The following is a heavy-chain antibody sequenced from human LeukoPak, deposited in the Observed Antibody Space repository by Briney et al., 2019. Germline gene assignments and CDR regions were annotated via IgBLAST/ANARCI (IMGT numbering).Heavy chain of an antibody. CDR3: ARVPGGALNWFDP. D-gene: IGHD1-1*01. J-gene: IGHJ5*02. Sequence: PSETLSLTCAVYGGSFSGYYWSWIRQPPGKGLEWIGEINHSGSTNYSPSPKSRVTISVDTSKNQFSLKLSSVTAADTAVCYCARVPGGALNWFDPWGQGTLVTVSS. V-gene: IGHV4-34*01. CDR2: INHSGST. CDR1: GGSFSGYY.